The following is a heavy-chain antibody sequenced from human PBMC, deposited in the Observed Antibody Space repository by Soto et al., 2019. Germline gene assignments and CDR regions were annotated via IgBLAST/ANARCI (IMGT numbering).Heavy chain of an antibody. CDR1: GGTFSSYT. J-gene: IGHJ5*02. CDR2: IIPILGIA. D-gene: IGHD2-21*02. V-gene: IGHV1-69*08. CDR3: ARDPGYCGGDCSP. Sequence: QVQLVQSGAEVKKPGSSVKVSCKASGGTFSSYTISWVRQAPGQGLEWMGRIIPILGIANYAQKFQGRVTITADKSTSTAYMELSSLRSEDTAVYYCARDPGYCGGDCSPWGQGTLVTVSS.